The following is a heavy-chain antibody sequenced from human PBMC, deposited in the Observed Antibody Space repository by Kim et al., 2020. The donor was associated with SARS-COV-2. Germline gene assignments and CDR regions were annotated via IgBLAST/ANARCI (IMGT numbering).Heavy chain of an antibody. J-gene: IGHJ4*02. D-gene: IGHD4-4*01. CDR3: ARYSNYGAIFDY. CDR1: GFTFSSYA. Sequence: GGSLRLSCAASGFTFSSYAMSWVRQAPGKGLEWVSGISGSDGSTYYADSVKGRFTISRDNSKNTLYLQMNSQRAEDTAVYYCARYSNYGAIFDYWGQGTLVTVSS. V-gene: IGHV3-23*01. CDR2: ISGSDGST.